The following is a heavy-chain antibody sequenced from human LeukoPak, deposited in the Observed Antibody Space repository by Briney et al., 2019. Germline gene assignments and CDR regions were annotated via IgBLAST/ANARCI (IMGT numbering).Heavy chain of an antibody. CDR2: IYISGGT. V-gene: IGHV4-4*09. D-gene: IGHD3/OR15-3a*01. CDR1: GGSIRNYY. Sequence: SETLSLTCTVSGGSIRNYYWSWIRQPPGKGLEWIGYIYISGGTSYNPSLKSRVTISLDTSKSQLSLKLTSVTAADTAVYYCARQYDFWSGYPSREGAFDIWGPGTVVTVSS. J-gene: IGHJ3*02. CDR3: ARQYDFWSGYPSREGAFDI.